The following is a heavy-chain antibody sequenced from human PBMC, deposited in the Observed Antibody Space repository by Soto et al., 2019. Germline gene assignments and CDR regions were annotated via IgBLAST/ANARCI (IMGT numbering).Heavy chain of an antibody. V-gene: IGHV3-74*01. CDR3: ARLGNRGGPYYYYMDV. CDR1: GFTFSSYW. Sequence: PGGSLRLSCAASGFTFSSYWMHWVRQAPGKGLVWVSRINSDGSSTSYADSVKGRFTISRDNAKNTLYLQMNSLRAEDTAVYYCARLGNRGGPYYYYMDVWGKGTTVTVSS. CDR2: INSDGSST. D-gene: IGHD2-15*01. J-gene: IGHJ6*03.